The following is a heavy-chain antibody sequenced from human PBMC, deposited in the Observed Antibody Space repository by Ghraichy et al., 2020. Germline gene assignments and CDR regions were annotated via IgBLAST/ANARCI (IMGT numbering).Heavy chain of an antibody. Sequence: GESLNISCAASGFTFGTYAMSWVRQAPWKGLKWVSVIGGGGGDTDYTASVNGRFTISRDNSKNTLYLQMKSLRAEDTAIYYCAKDMISANGLYDAFDIWGRGTMVTVSS. CDR3: AKDMISANGLYDAFDI. V-gene: IGHV3-23*01. CDR1: GFTFGTYA. CDR2: IGGGGGDT. D-gene: IGHD4/OR15-4a*01. J-gene: IGHJ3*02.